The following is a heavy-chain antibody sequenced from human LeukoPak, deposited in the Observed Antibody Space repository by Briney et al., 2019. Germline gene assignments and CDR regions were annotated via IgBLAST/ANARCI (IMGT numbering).Heavy chain of an antibody. CDR2: IVGDSSKT. V-gene: IGHV3-23*01. CDR1: GLTFHDYA. CDR3: AKQPYNYYSLYV. J-gene: IGHJ6*03. Sequence: PGGSLRLSCAISGLTFHDYAMTWVRQAPGKGLGWVSTIVGDSSKTYYADSVKGRFTISRDNSNYMLFLHMNNLRAEDTAIYYCAKQPYNYYSLYVWGKGTTVTVSS. D-gene: IGHD2-21*01.